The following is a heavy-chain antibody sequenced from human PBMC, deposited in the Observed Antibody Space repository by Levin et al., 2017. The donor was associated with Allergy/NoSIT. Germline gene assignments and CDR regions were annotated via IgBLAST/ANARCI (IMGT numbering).Heavy chain of an antibody. V-gene: IGHV3-11*01. CDR3: ARGWESTTDHYYYGMDV. J-gene: IGHJ6*02. CDR1: GFIFSDYY. Sequence: GGSLRLSCAASGFIFSDYYMSWIRQAPGKGLEWISYTSSSGYTIHYADSVKGRFTVSRDNAQNSLYLQMNTLRAEDTAVYSCARGWESTTDHYYYGMDVWGQGTKVTVSS. D-gene: IGHD1-14*01. CDR2: TSSSGYTI.